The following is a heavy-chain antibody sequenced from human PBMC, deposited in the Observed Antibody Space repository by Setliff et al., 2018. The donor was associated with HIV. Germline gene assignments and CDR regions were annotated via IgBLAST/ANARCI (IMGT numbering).Heavy chain of an antibody. CDR3: ARSGCSGGSCYSFDP. CDR2: IYHSGST. CDR1: GYSISSGYY. V-gene: IGHV4-38-2*01. Sequence: KASETLSLTCAVSGYSISSGYYWGWIRQPPGKGPEWIGSIYHSGSTYYNPSLKSRVTISVDTSKNQFSLKLSSVTAADTAVYYCARSGCSGGSCYSFDPWGQGTLVTVSS. J-gene: IGHJ5*02. D-gene: IGHD2-15*01.